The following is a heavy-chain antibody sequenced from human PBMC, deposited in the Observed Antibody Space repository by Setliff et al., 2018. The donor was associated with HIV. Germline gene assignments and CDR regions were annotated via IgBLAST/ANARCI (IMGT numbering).Heavy chain of an antibody. D-gene: IGHD1-1*01. CDR2: ISNDARQT. J-gene: IGHJ4*02. V-gene: IGHV3-30*18. Sequence: PGGSLRLSCVASGFQFTPYILHWVRQAPGKGLEWVAVISNDARQTYYADSVRGRFTISRDSTKNALYLKFYNPRPEDTAIYYCAKLLYPQLWPLDIDHWGQGRLVTVSS. CDR3: AKLLYPQLWPLDIDH. CDR1: GFQFTPYI.